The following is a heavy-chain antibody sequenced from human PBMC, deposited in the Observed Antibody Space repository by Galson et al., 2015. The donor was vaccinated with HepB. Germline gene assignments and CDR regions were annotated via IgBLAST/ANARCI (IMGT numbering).Heavy chain of an antibody. D-gene: IGHD3-10*01. CDR2: INPSGGST. CDR3: ARGVELLWFGNDAFDI. Sequence: SVKVSCKASGYTFTSYYMHWVRQAPGQGLEWMGIINPSGGSTSYAQKFQGRVTMTRDTSTSTVYMELSSLRSEDTAVYYCARGVELLWFGNDAFDIWGQGTMVTVSS. CDR1: GYTFTSYY. J-gene: IGHJ3*02. V-gene: IGHV1-46*01.